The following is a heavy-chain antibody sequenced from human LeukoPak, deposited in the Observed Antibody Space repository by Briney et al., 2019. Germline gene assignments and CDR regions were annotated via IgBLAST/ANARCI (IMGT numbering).Heavy chain of an antibody. V-gene: IGHV3-74*01. CDR2: INGDGSST. D-gene: IGHD6-13*01. J-gene: IGHJ4*02. Sequence: PGGSLRLSCAASGFTFSSYWMHWVRQAPGKGLVWVSRINGDGSSTNYADSVKGRFTISRDNAKNTLYLQMNSLRAEDTAVYYCARESGYSSSDELDYWGQGTLVTVSS. CDR3: ARESGYSSSDELDY. CDR1: GFTFSSYW.